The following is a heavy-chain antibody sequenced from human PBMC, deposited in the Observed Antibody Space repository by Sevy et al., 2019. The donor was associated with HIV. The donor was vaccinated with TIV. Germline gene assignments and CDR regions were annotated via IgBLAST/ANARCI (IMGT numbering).Heavy chain of an antibody. Sequence: GESLKISCKGSGYSFTMYWIAWVRQMPGKGLEWMGIIYPGDSDTRYSPSFQGQVPISAAKSISTAYLQWSSLKASDTAMYYCARLESIGCSGGSCSLEYWGQGTLVTVSS. D-gene: IGHD2-15*01. CDR2: IYPGDSDT. V-gene: IGHV5-51*01. CDR1: GYSFTMYW. CDR3: ARLESIGCSGGSCSLEY. J-gene: IGHJ4*02.